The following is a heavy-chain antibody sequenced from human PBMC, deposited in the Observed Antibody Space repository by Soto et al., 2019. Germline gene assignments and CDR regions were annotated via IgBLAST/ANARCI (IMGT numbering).Heavy chain of an antibody. V-gene: IGHV3-30*18. D-gene: IGHD6-13*01. CDR1: GFTFSSYG. Sequence: GGSLRLSCAASGFTFSSYGMHWVRQAPGKGLEWVAVISYDGSNKYYADSVKGRFTISRDNSKNTLYLQMNSLRAEDTAVYYCAKDEVAAAGTAFDIWGQGTMVTVSS. CDR3: AKDEVAAAGTAFDI. J-gene: IGHJ3*02. CDR2: ISYDGSNK.